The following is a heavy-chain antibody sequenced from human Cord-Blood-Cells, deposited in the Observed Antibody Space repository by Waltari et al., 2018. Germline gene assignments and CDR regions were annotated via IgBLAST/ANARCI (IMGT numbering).Heavy chain of an antibody. CDR1: GYTLTELS. Sequence: QVQLVQSGAEVKKPGASVKVSCKVSGYTLTELSMHWVRQAPGKGLEWVGGFDPEEGEKIYAQKFQGRVTMTEDTSTDTAYMERSSLRSEDTAVYYCARGPAARPSYNWFDPWGQGTLVTVSS. J-gene: IGHJ5*02. CDR3: ARGPAARPSYNWFDP. V-gene: IGHV1-24*01. CDR2: FDPEEGEK. D-gene: IGHD6-6*01.